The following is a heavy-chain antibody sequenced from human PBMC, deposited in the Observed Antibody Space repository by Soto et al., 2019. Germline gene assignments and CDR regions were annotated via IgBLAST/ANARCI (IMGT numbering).Heavy chain of an antibody. CDR2: INHSGST. J-gene: IGHJ4*02. D-gene: IGHD3-10*01. V-gene: IGHV4-34*01. Sequence: PSETLSLTCAVYGGSFSGYYWSWIRQPPGKGLEWIGEINHSGSTNYNPSLKSRVTISVDTSKNQFSLKLSSVTAADTAVYYCARAPWFGSSGYHFDYWGQGTLVTVSS. CDR3: ARAPWFGSSGYHFDY. CDR1: GGSFSGYY.